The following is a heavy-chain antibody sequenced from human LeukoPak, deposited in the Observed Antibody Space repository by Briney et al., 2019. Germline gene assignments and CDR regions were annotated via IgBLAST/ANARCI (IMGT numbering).Heavy chain of an antibody. Sequence: PSETLSLTCTVSGGSISSSSYYWGWIRQPPGKGLEWIGYIYYSGSTNYNPSLKSRVTISVDTSKNQFSLKLSSVTAADTAVYYCARVIGDFDWLHSYYFDYWGQGTLVTVSS. CDR2: IYYSGST. D-gene: IGHD3-9*01. J-gene: IGHJ4*02. CDR1: GGSISSSSYY. CDR3: ARVIGDFDWLHSYYFDY. V-gene: IGHV4-61*05.